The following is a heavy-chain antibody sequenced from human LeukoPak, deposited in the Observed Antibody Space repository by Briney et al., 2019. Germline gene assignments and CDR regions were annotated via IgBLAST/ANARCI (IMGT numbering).Heavy chain of an antibody. V-gene: IGHV1-18*01. D-gene: IGHD1-26*01. CDR3: ARALPLYSGSSNFDY. CDR1: GYTFTSYG. CDR2: ISTYNGNT. Sequence: GASVKVSCKASGYTFTSYGIGWVRQAPGQGLEWMGWISTYNGNTNYAQKLQGRVTMTTDTSTSTAYMELRSLRSDDTAVYYCARALPLYSGSSNFDYWGQGTLVTVSS. J-gene: IGHJ4*02.